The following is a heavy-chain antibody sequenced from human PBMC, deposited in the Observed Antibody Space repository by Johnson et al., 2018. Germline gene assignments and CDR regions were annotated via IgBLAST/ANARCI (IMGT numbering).Heavy chain of an antibody. CDR1: GASINGYY. D-gene: IGHD3-3*01. V-gene: IGHV4-59*12. CDR2: IYNSGST. CDR3: SRERVGWFLSFDI. Sequence: QVQLQESGPGLVKPSETLSLTCTVSGASINGYYWTWIRQPPGKGLEWIGYIYNSGSTNYNPSLKRRVNISLDTSKKQFSLKLSAVTPVDTAVYYCSRERVGWFLSFDIWGQGTVVTVSS. J-gene: IGHJ3*02.